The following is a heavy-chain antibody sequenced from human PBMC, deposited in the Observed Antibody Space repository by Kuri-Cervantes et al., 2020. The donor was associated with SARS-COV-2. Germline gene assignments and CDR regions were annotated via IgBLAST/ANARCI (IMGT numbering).Heavy chain of an antibody. CDR2: INPNSGGT. Sequence: ASVKVSCKASGYTFTGYYMHWVRQAPGQGLEWMGWINPNSGGTNYAQKFQGRVTMTRDTSISTAYMELSRLRYDDTAVYYCATGEPVPPHLQIARRPDFNSWGQGTLVTVSS. CDR1: GYTFTGYY. J-gene: IGHJ4*02. D-gene: IGHD1-26*01. CDR3: ATGEPVPPHLQIARRPDFNS. V-gene: IGHV1-2*02.